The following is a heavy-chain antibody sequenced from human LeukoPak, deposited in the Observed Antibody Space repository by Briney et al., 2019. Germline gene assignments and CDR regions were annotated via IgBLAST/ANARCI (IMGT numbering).Heavy chain of an antibody. D-gene: IGHD3-16*01. V-gene: IGHV4-34*01. CDR3: ARGYDYVWGSYQH. Sequence: SETLSLTCAVYGGSFSGYYWSWIRQPPGKGLEWIGEINHSGSTNYNPSLKSRVTISVDTSKNQFSPKLSSVTAADTAVYYCARGYDYVWGSYQHWGQGTLVTVSS. CDR2: INHSGST. CDR1: GGSFSGYY. J-gene: IGHJ1*01.